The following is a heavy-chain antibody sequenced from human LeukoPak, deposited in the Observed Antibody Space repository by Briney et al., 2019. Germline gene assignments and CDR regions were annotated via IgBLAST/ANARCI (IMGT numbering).Heavy chain of an antibody. J-gene: IGHJ3*02. CDR2: ISGSGGST. CDR3: ARPYSSSWFGAFDI. CDR1: GFTFSSYA. Sequence: GGSLRLSCAASGFTFSSYAMSWVRQAPGKGLEWVSAISGSGGSTYYADSVKGRFTISRDNAKNSLYLQMNSLRAEDTAMYYCARPYSSSWFGAFDIWGRGTMVIVSS. D-gene: IGHD6-13*01. V-gene: IGHV3-23*01.